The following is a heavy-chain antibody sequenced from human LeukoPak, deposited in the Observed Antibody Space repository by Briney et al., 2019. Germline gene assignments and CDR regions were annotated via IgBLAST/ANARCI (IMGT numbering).Heavy chain of an antibody. V-gene: IGHV3-23*01. J-gene: IGHJ4*02. CDR2: ISGSGDTT. CDR3: AKLYGDYAWGQFDY. Sequence: GGSLRLSCAASGFTFSSYAMTWVRQAPGKGLEWVSIISGSGDTTYYADSVKGRFTISRDNSKNTLYLQMNSLRAEDTAVYYCAKLYGDYAWGQFDYWGQGTLVTVSS. CDR1: GFTFSSYA. D-gene: IGHD4-17*01.